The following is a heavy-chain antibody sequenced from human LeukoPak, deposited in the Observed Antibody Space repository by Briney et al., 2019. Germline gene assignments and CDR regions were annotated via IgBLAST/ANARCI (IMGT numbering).Heavy chain of an antibody. CDR3: ARHSMVRGVIALDP. J-gene: IGHJ5*02. CDR2: IYYSGNT. V-gene: IGHV4-39*01. D-gene: IGHD3-10*01. Sequence: PSETLSLTCNVSGGSISNRCHLWGWTRQPPGKGLGWIGSIYYSGNTYYNPSLKSRVTISVDTSKNQFSLNLTSVTAADTAVYYCARHSMVRGVIALDPWGQGTLVTVSS. CDR1: GGSISNRCHL.